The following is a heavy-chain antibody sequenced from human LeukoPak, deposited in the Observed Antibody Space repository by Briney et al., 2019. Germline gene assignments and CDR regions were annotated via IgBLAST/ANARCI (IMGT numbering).Heavy chain of an antibody. CDR3: ARRSTSWTGGVDAFDI. CDR2: INPNSGGT. J-gene: IGHJ3*02. CDR1: GYTFTGYY. D-gene: IGHD2-2*01. Sequence: ASVKASCTASGYTFTGYYMHWVRQAPGQGLEWMGWINPNSGGTNYAQKFQGWVTMTRDTSISTAYMELSRLRSDDTAVYYCARRSTSWTGGVDAFDIWGQGTMVTVSS. V-gene: IGHV1-2*04.